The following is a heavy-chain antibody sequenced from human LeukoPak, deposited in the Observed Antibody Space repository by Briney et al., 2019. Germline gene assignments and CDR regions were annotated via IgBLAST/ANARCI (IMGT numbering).Heavy chain of an antibody. CDR3: ARDRRTYYYGSGNAFDI. CDR1: GYTFTSYG. CDR2: ISAYNGNT. D-gene: IGHD3-10*01. V-gene: IGHV1-18*01. J-gene: IGHJ3*02. Sequence: ASVKVSCKASGYTFTSYGISWVRQAPGQRLEWMGWISAYNGNTNYAQKLQGRVTMTTDTSTSTAYMELRSLRSDDTAVYYCARDRRTYYYGSGNAFDIWGQGTMVTVSS.